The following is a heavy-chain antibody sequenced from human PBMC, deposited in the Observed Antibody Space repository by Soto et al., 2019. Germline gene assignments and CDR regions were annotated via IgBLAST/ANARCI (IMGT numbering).Heavy chain of an antibody. Sequence: EVQLLESGGGLVQPGGSLRLSCAASGFTFSIYVMSGVRQAPGKGLEWVSSLNKNGGSSFYADSVKGRFTISRDNSKNTLYMQMTSRRGEDTPVYYCAKVPVLDHCSRPSCLNFFDLWGQGPLVTVSS. CDR3: AKVPVLDHCSRPSCLNFFDL. V-gene: IGHV3-23*01. J-gene: IGHJ4*02. D-gene: IGHD2-2*01. CDR1: GFTFSIYV. CDR2: LNKNGGSS.